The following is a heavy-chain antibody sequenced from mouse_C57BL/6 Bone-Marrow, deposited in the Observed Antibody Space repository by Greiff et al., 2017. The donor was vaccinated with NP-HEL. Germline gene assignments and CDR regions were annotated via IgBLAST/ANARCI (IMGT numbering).Heavy chain of an antibody. CDR2: IDPENGDT. V-gene: IGHV14-4*01. CDR1: GFNIKDDY. CDR3: TTNGYYVLPMDY. D-gene: IGHD2-3*01. J-gene: IGHJ4*01. Sequence: EVQRVESGAELVRPGASVKLSCTASGFNIKDDYMHWVKQRPEQGLEWIGWIDPENGDTEYASKFQGKATITAYTSSNTAYLQLSSLTSEDTAVYYCTTNGYYVLPMDYWGQGTSVTVSS.